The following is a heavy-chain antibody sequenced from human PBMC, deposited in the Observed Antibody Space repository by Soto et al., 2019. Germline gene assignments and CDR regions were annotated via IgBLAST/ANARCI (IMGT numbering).Heavy chain of an antibody. CDR3: ARDRVPAAIHWFDP. V-gene: IGHV4-34*01. CDR2: INHSGST. D-gene: IGHD2-2*01. CDR1: GGSFSGYY. Sequence: QVQLQQWGAGLLKPSETLSLTCAVYGGSFSGYYWSWIRQPPGKGLEWIGEINHSGSTNYNPSLKRRVTISVDPSKNQFSLKLSTVTAADTAVYYCARDRVPAAIHWFDPWGQGTLVTVSS. J-gene: IGHJ5*02.